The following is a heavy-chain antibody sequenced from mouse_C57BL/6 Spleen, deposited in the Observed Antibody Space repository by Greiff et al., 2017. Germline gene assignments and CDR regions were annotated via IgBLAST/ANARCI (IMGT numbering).Heavy chain of an antibody. J-gene: IGHJ2*01. Sequence: EVKLMESGGGLVKPGGSLKLSCAASGFTFSDYGMHWVRQAPEKGLEWVAYISSGSSTIYYADTVKGRFTISRDNAKNTLFLQMTSLRSEDTAMYYCARGPHYLDYWGQGTTLTVSS. CDR1: GFTFSDYG. CDR2: ISSGSSTI. CDR3: ARGPHYLDY. V-gene: IGHV5-17*01.